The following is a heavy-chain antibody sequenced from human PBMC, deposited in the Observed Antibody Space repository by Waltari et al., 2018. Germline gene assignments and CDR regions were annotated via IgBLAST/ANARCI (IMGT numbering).Heavy chain of an antibody. Sequence: QVQLVQSGAEVKKPGASVTVSCKASGYTFTDTYMHWVRQAPGQGLEWMGRINPNSGGTNYTQKFQGRVTMTRDTSISTAYMELSRLRSDDTAVYYCARGGPAIFGVLITKRFDYWGQGTLVTVSS. CDR2: INPNSGGT. J-gene: IGHJ4*02. D-gene: IGHD3-3*01. CDR3: ARGGPAIFGVLITKRFDY. V-gene: IGHV1-2*06. CDR1: GYTFTDTY.